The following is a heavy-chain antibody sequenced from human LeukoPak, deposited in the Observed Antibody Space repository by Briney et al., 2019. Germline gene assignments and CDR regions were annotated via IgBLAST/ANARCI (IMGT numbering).Heavy chain of an antibody. CDR2: ISSSSSYI. D-gene: IGHD2-2*01. CDR3: ARMGVGGSSTGAIFD. J-gene: IGHJ4*02. CDR1: QFTFSSYS. Sequence: GGSLRLSCAASQFTFSSYSMNWVRQAPGKGLEWASSISSSSSYIYYADSVKGRFTISRDNAKNSLYLQMNSLRAEDTAVYYCARMGVGGSSTGAIFDWGQGTLVTVSS. V-gene: IGHV3-21*01.